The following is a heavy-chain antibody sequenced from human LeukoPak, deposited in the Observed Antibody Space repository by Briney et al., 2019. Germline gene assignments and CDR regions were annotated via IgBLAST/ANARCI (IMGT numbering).Heavy chain of an antibody. CDR2: IYYSGST. Sequence: SETLSLTCTVSGGSISSSSYYWGWIRQPPGKGLEWIGSIYYSGSTYYNPSLKSRVTISVDTSKNQFSLKLSSVTAADTAVYYCAIHDSSGYYYVAEYFQHWGQGTLVTVSS. J-gene: IGHJ1*01. V-gene: IGHV4-39*07. CDR1: GGSISSSSYY. CDR3: AIHDSSGYYYVAEYFQH. D-gene: IGHD3-22*01.